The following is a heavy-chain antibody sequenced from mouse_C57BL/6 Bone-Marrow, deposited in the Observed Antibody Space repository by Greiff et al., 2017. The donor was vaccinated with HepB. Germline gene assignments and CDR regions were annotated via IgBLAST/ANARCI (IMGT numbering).Heavy chain of an antibody. Sequence: QVQLQQPGAELVKPGASVKLSCKASGYTFTSYWMQWVKQRPGQGLEWIGEIDPSDSYTNYNQKFKGKSTLTVDKSSSTAYMQLSSLTSEDSAVYYCASLRGAMDYWGQGTSVTVSS. J-gene: IGHJ4*01. V-gene: IGHV1-50*01. CDR3: ASLRGAMDY. CDR1: GYTFTSYW. CDR2: IDPSDSYT. D-gene: IGHD1-1*01.